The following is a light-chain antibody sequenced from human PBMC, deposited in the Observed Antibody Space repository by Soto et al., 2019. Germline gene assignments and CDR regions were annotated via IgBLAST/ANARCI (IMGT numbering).Light chain of an antibody. V-gene: IGKV1-5*01. CDR3: QQYETFSGT. CDR1: QTISFS. CDR2: DAS. Sequence: DIQMTQSPSTLSASVGDRVTITCRASQTISFSLAWYQQKPGKAPKLLIYDASTLQSGVPSRFSGSGSGTKFTLTIASLQPDDFATYYCQQYETFSGTFGPGTKV. J-gene: IGKJ1*01.